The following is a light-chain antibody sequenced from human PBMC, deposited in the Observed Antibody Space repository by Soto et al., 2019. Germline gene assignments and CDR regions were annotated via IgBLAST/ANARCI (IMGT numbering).Light chain of an antibody. CDR2: GAS. CDR3: RQYNNWPRGT. Sequence: EIVVTQSPATLSVSPGERATLSCRASQSISSNLAWYQKKPGQAPRLLIYGASIRATGIPSRFSGSGSGTEFTLTINSPQSEDFAVYYGRQYNNWPRGTFGQGTKVEIK. V-gene: IGKV3-15*01. CDR1: QSISSN. J-gene: IGKJ1*01.